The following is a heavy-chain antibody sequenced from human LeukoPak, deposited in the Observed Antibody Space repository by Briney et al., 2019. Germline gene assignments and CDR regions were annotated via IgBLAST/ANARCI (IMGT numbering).Heavy chain of an antibody. V-gene: IGHV1-69*05. D-gene: IGHD1-26*01. J-gene: IGHJ4*02. Sequence: SVKVSCKASGGTFSSYAVSWVRQAPGQGLEWMGGIIPMFGTANNAQKFQGRVTITTEESTSTVYMELSSPGSEDTAMYYCARVFARGGEISGSYYYYWGQGTLVTVSS. CDR3: ARVFARGGEISGSYYYY. CDR2: IIPMFGTA. CDR1: GGTFSSYA.